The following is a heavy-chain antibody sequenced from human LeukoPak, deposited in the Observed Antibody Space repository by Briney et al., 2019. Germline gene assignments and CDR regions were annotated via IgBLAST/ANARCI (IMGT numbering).Heavy chain of an antibody. CDR3: AREGRQPNGIFDY. CDR1: GGTFSSYA. CDR2: IIPILGIA. D-gene: IGHD1-26*01. J-gene: IGHJ4*02. V-gene: IGHV1-69*04. Sequence: ASVKVSCKASGGTFSSYAISWVRQAPGQGLEWMGRIIPILGIANYAQKFQGRVTITADKSTSTAYMELSSLRSEDTAVYYCAREGRQPNGIFDYWGQGTLVTVSS.